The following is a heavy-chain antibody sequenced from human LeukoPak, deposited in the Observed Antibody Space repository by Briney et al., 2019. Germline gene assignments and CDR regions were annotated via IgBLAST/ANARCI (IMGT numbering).Heavy chain of an antibody. CDR1: GGSITNDDYF. CDR3: ARDGSSKIYYDILTGYYPPDYYYYGMDV. V-gene: IGHV4-39*07. D-gene: IGHD3-9*01. CDR2: LYYTGST. Sequence: PSETLSLTCTVSGGSITNDDYFWGCIRQPPGKGLECIGSLYYTGSTYYNPSLKGRVTISVDTSKNQFSLKLSSVTAADTAVYYCARDGSSKIYYDILTGYYPPDYYYYGMDVWGQGTTVTVSS. J-gene: IGHJ6*02.